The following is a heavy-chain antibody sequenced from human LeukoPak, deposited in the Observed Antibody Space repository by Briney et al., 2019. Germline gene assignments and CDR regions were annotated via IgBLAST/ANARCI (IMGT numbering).Heavy chain of an antibody. Sequence: GGSQRLSCAASGFTFSSYGMHWVRQAPGKGLEWVAFIRYDGSNKYYADSVKGRFTISRDNSKNTLYLQMNSLRAEDTAVYYCAKGYQLPDYWGQGTLVTVSS. J-gene: IGHJ4*02. CDR1: GFTFSSYG. CDR3: AKGYQLPDY. CDR2: IRYDGSNK. V-gene: IGHV3-30*02. D-gene: IGHD2-2*01.